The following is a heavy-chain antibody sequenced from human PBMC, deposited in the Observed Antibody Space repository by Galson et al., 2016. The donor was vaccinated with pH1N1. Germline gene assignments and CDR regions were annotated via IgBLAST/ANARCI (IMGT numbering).Heavy chain of an antibody. D-gene: IGHD3/OR15-3a*01. J-gene: IGHJ6*03. Sequence: SVKVSCKASGGTFSSYAINWVRQAPGQGLEWMGGIIGIFGIPKYAQNFQGRVTITADESTRTAYMELSSLRSDDTAVYYCARWTGQYYYYYYMDVWDKGTTVIVSS. V-gene: IGHV1-69*13. CDR3: ARWTGQYYYYYYMDV. CDR1: GGTFSSYA. CDR2: IIGIFGIP.